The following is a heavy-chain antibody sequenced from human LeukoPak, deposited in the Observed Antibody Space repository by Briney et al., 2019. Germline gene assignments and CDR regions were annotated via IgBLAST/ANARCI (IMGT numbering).Heavy chain of an antibody. Sequence: GGSLRLSCAASGFTFSSYAMHWVRQAPGKGLEWVAVISYDGSNKYYADSVKGRFTISRDNSKNTLYLQMNSLRAEDTAVYYCAREREPEMATPDYWGQGTLVTVSS. J-gene: IGHJ4*02. V-gene: IGHV3-30-3*01. CDR3: AREREPEMATPDY. CDR1: GFTFSSYA. CDR2: ISYDGSNK. D-gene: IGHD5-24*01.